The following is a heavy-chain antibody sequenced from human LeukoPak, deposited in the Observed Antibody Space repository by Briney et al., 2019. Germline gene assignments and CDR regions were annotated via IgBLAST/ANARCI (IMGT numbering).Heavy chain of an antibody. CDR1: GYAFTNYC. CDR3: ARDHNYLDYGQGFDP. V-gene: IGHV1-46*01. D-gene: IGHD4-17*01. Sequence: ASVKVSCKASGYAFTNYCVHWVRQAPGQGLEWMGTVNLSGGSTTCAQKFQGRVTMTRDTSTRTVYMELSSLRTEDTAVYYCARDHNYLDYGQGFDPWGQGTLVAVSS. J-gene: IGHJ5*02. CDR2: VNLSGGST.